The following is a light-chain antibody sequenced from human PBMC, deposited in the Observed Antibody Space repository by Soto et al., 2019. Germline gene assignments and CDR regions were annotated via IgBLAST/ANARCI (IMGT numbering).Light chain of an antibody. CDR1: SRDVGGYNY. CDR3: KSYAGSNTYV. J-gene: IGLJ1*01. Sequence: QSVLTQPPSASGSPGQSVTISCTGTSRDVGGYNYVSWYQQFPGKAPKLMIYEVSKRPSGVPDRFSGSKSGNTASLTVSGLQAADEADYFCKSYAGSNTYVFGSGTKLTVL. V-gene: IGLV2-8*01. CDR2: EVS.